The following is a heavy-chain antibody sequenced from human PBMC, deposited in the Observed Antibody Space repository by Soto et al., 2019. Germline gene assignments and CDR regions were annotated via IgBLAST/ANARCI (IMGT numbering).Heavy chain of an antibody. CDR3: AKDLRTTISDYGMDV. D-gene: IGHD2-21*01. J-gene: IGHJ6*02. CDR1: GFTFGSHG. Sequence: QVQLVESGGGVVQPGGSLRLTCVASGFTFGSHGMHWVRQAPGKGLAWVAVISYDETNEYYVDSVKGRFTISRDKSKSTLYLQMNRLRPEDTAVYKCAKDLRTTISDYGMDVWGQGTTVTVSS. CDR2: ISYDETNE. V-gene: IGHV3-30*18.